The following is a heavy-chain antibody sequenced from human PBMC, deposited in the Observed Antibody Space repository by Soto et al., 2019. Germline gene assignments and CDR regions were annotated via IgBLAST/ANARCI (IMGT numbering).Heavy chain of an antibody. J-gene: IGHJ4*02. CDR3: AKSGLRFLEYFDY. CDR2: MLSDGTNR. Sequence: QVQLVESGGGVVQPGRSLRLSCAGSGFTVSNYAMHWVRQAPGKGLEWVAVMLSDGTNRFSDSVKGRFTVSGDNSENTVYLQMNSLTGEDTAVYYCAKSGLRFLEYFDYWGQGTLVTVSS. D-gene: IGHD3-3*01. V-gene: IGHV3-30*18. CDR1: GFTVSNYA.